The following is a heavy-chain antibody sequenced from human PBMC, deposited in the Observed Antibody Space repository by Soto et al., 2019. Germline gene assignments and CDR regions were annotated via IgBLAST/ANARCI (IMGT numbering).Heavy chain of an antibody. CDR3: ARGEGSWFGEYSAWFDP. D-gene: IGHD3-10*01. CDR1: GDSVSSNSAA. CDR2: TYYRSKWYN. V-gene: IGHV6-1*01. Sequence: KQLQTLSLTCAISGDSVSSNSAAWNWIRQSPSRGLEWLGRTYYRSKWYNDYAVSVKSRITINPDTSKNQFSLQLNSVTPEDTAVYYCARGEGSWFGEYSAWFDPWGQGTLVTVSS. J-gene: IGHJ5*02.